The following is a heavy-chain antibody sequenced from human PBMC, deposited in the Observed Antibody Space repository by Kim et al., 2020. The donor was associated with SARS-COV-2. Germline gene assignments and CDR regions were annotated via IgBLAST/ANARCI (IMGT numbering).Heavy chain of an antibody. CDR1: GFTFSSYW. Sequence: GGSLRLSCSASGFTFSSYWMFWVRLAPGKGLVWVSRIDSDGSSTNYADSVKGRFTISRDNAKNTLNLQMNSLGAEDTAVYYCVRGITGSRGGMDVWGQGTTVTVPS. CDR2: IDSDGSST. J-gene: IGHJ6*02. V-gene: IGHV3-74*01. D-gene: IGHD1-7*01. CDR3: VRGITGSRGGMDV.